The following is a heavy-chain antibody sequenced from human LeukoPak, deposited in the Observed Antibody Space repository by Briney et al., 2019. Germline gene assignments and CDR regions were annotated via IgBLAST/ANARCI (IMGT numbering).Heavy chain of an antibody. Sequence: GGSLRLSCAASGFTFSSYGMHWVRQAPGKGLEWVAVISYDGSNKYYADSVKGRFTISRDNSKNTLYLQMNSLRAEDTAVYYCAKGPYCSGTSCYLGYYYYGMDVWGQGTTVTVSS. CDR1: GFTFSSYG. V-gene: IGHV3-30*18. J-gene: IGHJ6*02. CDR3: AKGPYCSGTSCYLGYYYYGMDV. D-gene: IGHD2-2*01. CDR2: ISYDGSNK.